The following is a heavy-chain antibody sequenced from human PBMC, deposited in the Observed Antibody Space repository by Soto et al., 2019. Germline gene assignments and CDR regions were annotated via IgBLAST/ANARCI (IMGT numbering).Heavy chain of an antibody. CDR2: IYYSGST. Sequence: TLSLTCTVSGGSISSGDYYWSWIRQPPGKGLEWIGYIYYSGSTYYNPSLKSRVTISVDTSKXXXXXXXXXXXXADTAVYYXXXXXXXPLRYSSSWYDRLGYFDYWGQGTLVTVSS. CDR3: XXXXXXPLRYSSSWYDRLGYFDY. J-gene: IGHJ4*02. V-gene: IGHV4-30-4*01. D-gene: IGHD6-13*01. CDR1: GGSISSGDYY.